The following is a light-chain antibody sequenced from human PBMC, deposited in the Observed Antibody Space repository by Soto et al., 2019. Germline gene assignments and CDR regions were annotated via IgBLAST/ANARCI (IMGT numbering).Light chain of an antibody. J-gene: IGKJ5*01. V-gene: IGKV3-20*01. CDR1: QSVNNR. CDR3: QQYGTSPMT. Sequence: NVLTQSPGTLSLSPGERATLSCRASQSVNNRLAWYQQKPGQAPRLLISGASNRATGIPDRFSGSGSATDFSLIISSLEPEDFALYFCQQYGTSPMTFGQGTRLEIK. CDR2: GAS.